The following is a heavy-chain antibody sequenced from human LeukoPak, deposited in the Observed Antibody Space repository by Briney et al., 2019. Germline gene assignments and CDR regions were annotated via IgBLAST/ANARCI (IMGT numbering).Heavy chain of an antibody. CDR3: ARAGYYDILTGLPAY. CDR2: ISAYNGNT. D-gene: IGHD3-9*01. V-gene: IGHV1-18*01. CDR1: GYTFTSYG. Sequence: ASVKVSCKAPGYTFTSYGISWVRQAPGQGLEWMGWISAYNGNTNYAQKLQGRVTMTTDTSTSTAYMELRSLRSDDTAVYYCARAGYYDILTGLPAYWGQGTLVTVSS. J-gene: IGHJ4*02.